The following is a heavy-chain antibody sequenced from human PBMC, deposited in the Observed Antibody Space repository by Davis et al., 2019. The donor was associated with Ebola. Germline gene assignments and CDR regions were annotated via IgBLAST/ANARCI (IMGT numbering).Heavy chain of an antibody. J-gene: IGHJ4*02. V-gene: IGHV3-7*01. CDR1: GFTFSTYW. CDR3: ARWGLRGNYDSWSGSDYYFDY. Sequence: GESLKISCAASGFTFSTYWMSWVRQAPGKGLEWVANIKTDGSEEHYVDSVKGRFTMSRDNAKNSLYLQLDSLRDEDMAVYYCARWGLRGNYDSWSGSDYYFDYWGQGTLVIVSS. D-gene: IGHD3-3*01. CDR2: IKTDGSEE.